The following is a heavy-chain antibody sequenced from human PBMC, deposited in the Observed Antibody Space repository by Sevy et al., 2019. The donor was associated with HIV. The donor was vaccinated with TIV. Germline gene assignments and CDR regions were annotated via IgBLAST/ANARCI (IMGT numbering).Heavy chain of an antibody. CDR2: INQDGSQK. D-gene: IGHD3-9*01. CDR3: AREFDGGPDY. J-gene: IGHJ4*02. Sequence: GGSLRLSCGASGFTFSTYWMSWVRQAPGKGLEWVANINQDGSQKYYVDSVKGRFTISKDNAKNSLYLQMSSLRAGDTALYYCAREFDGGPDYWGQGTLVTVSS. V-gene: IGHV3-7*01. CDR1: GFTFSTYW.